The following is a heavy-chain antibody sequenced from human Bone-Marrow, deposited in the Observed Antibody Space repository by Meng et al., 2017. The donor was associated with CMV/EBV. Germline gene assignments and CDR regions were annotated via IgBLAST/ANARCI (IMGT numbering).Heavy chain of an antibody. CDR3: AKDIGYCSSTSCPYYGMDV. CDR2: ISWNSGSI. Sequence: SLKISCAASGFTFDDYAMHWVRQAPGKGLEWVSGISWNSGSIGYADSVKGRFTISRDNAKNPLYLQMNSLRAEDTALYYCAKDIGYCSSTSCPYYGMDVWGQGTTVTVSS. V-gene: IGHV3-9*01. CDR1: GFTFDDYA. J-gene: IGHJ6*02. D-gene: IGHD2-2*01.